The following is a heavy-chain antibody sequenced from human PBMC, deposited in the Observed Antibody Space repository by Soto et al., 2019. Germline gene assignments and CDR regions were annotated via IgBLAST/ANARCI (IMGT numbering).Heavy chain of an antibody. CDR1: GGTFSRYA. D-gene: IGHD6-19*01. V-gene: IGHV1-69*12. J-gene: IGHJ2*01. CDR2: ITPIFGTP. CDR3: AQTLGLAVSGPGRFDL. Sequence: QVQLVQSGTEVKKPGSSVKVSCKASGGTFSRYAINWVRQAPGQGLEWMGGITPIFGTPNYAQKFQGRVTITADGSTKPAYMELRRLRSEDTAVYYCAQTLGLAVSGPGRFDLWGRGTLVTVTS.